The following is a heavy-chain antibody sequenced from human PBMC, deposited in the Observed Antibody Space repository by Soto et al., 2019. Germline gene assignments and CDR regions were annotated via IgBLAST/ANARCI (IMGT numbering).Heavy chain of an antibody. CDR3: AKDSGGIYYYYGMDV. Sequence: GGSLRLSCAASGFTFSSYGMHWVRQAPGKGLEWVAAISYDGSNKYSADSVKGRFTISRDNSKNTLYLQMNSLRAEDTAVYYCAKDSGGIYYYYGMDVWGQGTTVTVSS. D-gene: IGHD2-15*01. CDR2: ISYDGSNK. V-gene: IGHV3-30*18. CDR1: GFTFSSYG. J-gene: IGHJ6*02.